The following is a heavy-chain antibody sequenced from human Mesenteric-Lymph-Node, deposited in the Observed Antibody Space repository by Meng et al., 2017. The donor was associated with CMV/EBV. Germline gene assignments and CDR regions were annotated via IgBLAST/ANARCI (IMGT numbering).Heavy chain of an antibody. CDR1: GYTFTSYY. J-gene: IGHJ4*02. V-gene: IGHV1-46*01. D-gene: IGHD6-13*01. CDR3: ARSSSWSFDY. CDR2: INPSGGST. Sequence: ASVKVSCKASGYTFTSYYMHWVRQAPGQGLEWMGVINPSGGSTTYAQKFQGRVSMTRDTSTTTVYMEVSSLRSEDTAVYYCARSSSWSFDYWGQGTLVTVSS.